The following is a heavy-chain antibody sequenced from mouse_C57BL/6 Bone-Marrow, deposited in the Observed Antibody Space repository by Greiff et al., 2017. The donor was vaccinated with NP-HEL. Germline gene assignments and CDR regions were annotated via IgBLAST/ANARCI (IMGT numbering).Heavy chain of an antibody. CDR3: AKIYYYGSSYGLYFDY. CDR1: GFNIKDYY. J-gene: IGHJ2*01. D-gene: IGHD1-1*01. V-gene: IGHV14-2*01. Sequence: EVQLQQSGAELVKPGASVKLSCTASGFNIKDYYMHWVKQRTEQGLEWIGRIDPEDGETKYAPNFQGKATITADTSSNTAYLQLSSLTSEDTAVYYCAKIYYYGSSYGLYFDYWGQGTTLTVSS. CDR2: IDPEDGET.